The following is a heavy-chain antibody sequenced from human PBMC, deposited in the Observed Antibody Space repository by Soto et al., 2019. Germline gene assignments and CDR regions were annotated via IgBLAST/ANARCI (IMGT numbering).Heavy chain of an antibody. J-gene: IGHJ6*02. D-gene: IGHD2-2*01. CDR2: INHSGRI. V-gene: IGHV4-34*01. CDR3: ARGLGADSTFYKYYVMDV. Sequence: XGTLSLTGAVYGGSFSGFDWSWIRQPPGKGLEWIGEINHSGRIKYNAPITSRVTISVDTSKTQFSLKLSSVPAADMAVYSCARGLGADSTFYKYYVMDVWGQGTTVIVSS. CDR1: GGSFSGFD.